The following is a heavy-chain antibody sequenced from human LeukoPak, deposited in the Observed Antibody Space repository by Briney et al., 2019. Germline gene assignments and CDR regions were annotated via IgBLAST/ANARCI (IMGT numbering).Heavy chain of an antibody. D-gene: IGHD3-3*01. J-gene: IGHJ1*01. Sequence: ASVKVSCKASGGTFSSYAISWVRQAPGQGLEWMGGIIPIFGTANYAQKFQGRVTITTDESTSTAYMELSSLRSEDTALYYCARLFKTYDFWSGSDPSAEYFQHWGQGTLVTVSS. V-gene: IGHV1-69*05. CDR3: ARLFKTYDFWSGSDPSAEYFQH. CDR2: IIPIFGTA. CDR1: GGTFSSYA.